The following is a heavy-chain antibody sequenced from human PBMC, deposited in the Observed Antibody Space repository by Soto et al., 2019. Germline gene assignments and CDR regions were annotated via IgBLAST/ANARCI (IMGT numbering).Heavy chain of an antibody. Sequence: EVQLVESGGGVVQPGGSLRLSCTASGFTFGDYTMHWVRQAPEKGLEWVSLITWDGINIEYADSVRGRFTISRDNSKNSLYLQMNGLRHEDTAFYYCAKDGIAWHWGQGTLVTVSS. V-gene: IGHV3-43*01. CDR1: GFTFGDYT. CDR2: ITWDGINI. CDR3: AKDGIAWH. D-gene: IGHD2-15*01. J-gene: IGHJ4*02.